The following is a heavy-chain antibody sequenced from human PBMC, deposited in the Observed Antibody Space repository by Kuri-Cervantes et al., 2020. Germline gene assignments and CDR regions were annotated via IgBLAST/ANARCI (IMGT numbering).Heavy chain of an antibody. V-gene: IGHV3-7*01. J-gene: IGHJ4*02. CDR2: IKQDGSEK. CDR1: GFTFSSYW. D-gene: IGHD6-13*01. Sequence: GESLKISCAASGFTFSSYWMSWVRQAPGKGLEWVANIKQDGSEKYYVDSVKGRFTISRDNAKNSLYLQTNSLRAEDTAVYYCARGSSWYYYYFDYWGQGTLVTVSS. CDR3: ARGSSWYYYYFDY.